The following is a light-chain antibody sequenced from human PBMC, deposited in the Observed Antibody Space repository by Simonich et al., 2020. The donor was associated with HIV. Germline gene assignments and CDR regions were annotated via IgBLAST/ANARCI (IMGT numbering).Light chain of an antibody. V-gene: IGKV3-15*01. CDR1: QSVSSN. CDR3: QQYNSWPPWT. Sequence: EIVMTQSPATLSVSPGERATLSCRASQSVSSNLAWYQQKPGQAPRLLIYGASTRATGIQARFSGSGSGTEFTLTISSMQSEDFAVYYCQQYNSWPPWTFGQGTKVEIK. J-gene: IGKJ1*01. CDR2: GAS.